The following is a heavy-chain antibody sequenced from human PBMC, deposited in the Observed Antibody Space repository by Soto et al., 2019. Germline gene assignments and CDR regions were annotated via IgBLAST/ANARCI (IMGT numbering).Heavy chain of an antibody. CDR1: GGSISGSYYY. CDR2: VFYTGFT. J-gene: IGHJ4*02. CDR3: ATSQKGYNWNYFDH. D-gene: IGHD1-20*01. Sequence: SETLSLTCAVSGGSISGSYYYWAWLRQSPGKGPEWIGSVFYTGFTSYNPSLESRVSVSVDTSKSQFSLKLSAVTAADTAVDCCATSQKGYNWNYFDHWGQGALVTVSS. V-gene: IGHV4-39*01.